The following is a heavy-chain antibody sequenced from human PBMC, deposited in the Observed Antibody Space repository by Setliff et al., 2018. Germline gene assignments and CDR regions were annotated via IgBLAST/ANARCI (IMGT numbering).Heavy chain of an antibody. J-gene: IGHJ4*02. CDR2: IYYNGNN. D-gene: IGHD3-16*01. CDR3: ARVRVVQGDYEFDY. CDR1: GDSISSSTYH. V-gene: IGHV4-39*07. Sequence: SETLSLTCTVSGDSISSSTYHWGWIRQSTGKGLEWIGNIYYNGNNNKTPSLKSRVTISVDTSRDQFSLRLSSVTAADTAMYYCARVRVVQGDYEFDYWGQGTLVTVSS.